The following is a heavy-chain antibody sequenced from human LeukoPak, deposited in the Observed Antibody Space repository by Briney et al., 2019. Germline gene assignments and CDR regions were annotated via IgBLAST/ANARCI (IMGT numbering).Heavy chain of an antibody. CDR2: IIPIFGTA. Sequence: GASVKVSCKASGGTFSSYAISWVRQAPGQGLEWMGGIIPIFGTANYAQKFQGRVTITADESTSIAYMELSSLRSEDTAVYYCARGRGRDTAMVLVVYYYYMDVWGKGTTVTVSS. D-gene: IGHD5-18*01. V-gene: IGHV1-69*13. J-gene: IGHJ6*03. CDR1: GGTFSSYA. CDR3: ARGRGRDTAMVLVVYYYYMDV.